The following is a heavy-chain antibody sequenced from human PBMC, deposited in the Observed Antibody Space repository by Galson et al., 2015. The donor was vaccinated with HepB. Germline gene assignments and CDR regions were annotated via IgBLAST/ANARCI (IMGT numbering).Heavy chain of an antibody. Sequence: SLRLSCAASGFTFSSYAMSWVRQAPGKGLEWVSAISGSGGSTYYADSVKGRFTISRDNSKNTLYLQMNSLRAEDTAVYYRAKALRFLEWANFQHWGQGTLVTVSS. D-gene: IGHD3-3*01. CDR1: GFTFSSYA. CDR2: ISGSGGST. CDR3: AKALRFLEWANFQH. J-gene: IGHJ1*01. V-gene: IGHV3-23*01.